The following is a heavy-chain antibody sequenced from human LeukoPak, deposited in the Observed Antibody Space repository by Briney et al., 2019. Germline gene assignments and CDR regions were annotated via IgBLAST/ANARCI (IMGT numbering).Heavy chain of an antibody. Sequence: ASVKVSCKASGYTFTGYYMHRVRQAPGQGLEWMGWINPNSGGTNYAQKFQGRVTMTRDTSISTAYMELSRLRSDDTAVYYCARAAPVEILRLGELSFDDYWGQGTLVTVSS. V-gene: IGHV1-2*02. J-gene: IGHJ4*02. CDR3: ARAAPVEILRLGELSFDDY. D-gene: IGHD3-16*02. CDR2: INPNSGGT. CDR1: GYTFTGYY.